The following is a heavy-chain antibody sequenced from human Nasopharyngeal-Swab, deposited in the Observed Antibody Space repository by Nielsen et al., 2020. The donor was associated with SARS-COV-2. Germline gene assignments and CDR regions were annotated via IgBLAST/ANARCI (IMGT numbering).Heavy chain of an antibody. V-gene: IGHV5-10-1*01. J-gene: IGHJ4*02. CDR3: ARRTNYGDSSDY. D-gene: IGHD4-17*01. CDR2: IDPSDSYT. Sequence: GESLKISCKGSGYSFTNYWISWVRQMPGKGLEWMGRIDPSDSYTNYSPSFQGHVTISADKSISTAYLQWSSLKASDTAMYYCARRTNYGDSSDYWGQGTLVTVSS. CDR1: GYSFTNYW.